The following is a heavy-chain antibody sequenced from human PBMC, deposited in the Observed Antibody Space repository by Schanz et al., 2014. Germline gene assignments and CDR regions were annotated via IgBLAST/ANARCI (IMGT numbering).Heavy chain of an antibody. D-gene: IGHD1-26*01. CDR3: ARGGSGSHYRLDY. J-gene: IGHJ4*02. CDR2: ISGSSRTI. CDR1: GFAFSSYS. Sequence: EVQLLESGGGLVQPGGSLRLSCLASGFAFSSYSMNWVRQAPGKGLEWVSYISGSSRTIYYADSMKGRFTVSRDNAENALYLQMNSLRAEDTGLYFCARGGSGSHYRLDYWGQGTLXTVSS. V-gene: IGHV3-48*01.